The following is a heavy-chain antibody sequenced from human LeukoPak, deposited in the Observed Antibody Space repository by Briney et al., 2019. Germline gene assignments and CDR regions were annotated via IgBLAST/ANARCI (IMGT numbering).Heavy chain of an antibody. J-gene: IGHJ4*02. D-gene: IGHD6-13*01. CDR2: IYSGGST. Sequence: GGSLRLSCAASGFTVSSNYMSWVRQAPGKGLEWVSVIYSGGSTFYADSVRGRFTISRDNSKNTLYLQMISLRAEDTAVYYCARDVSGSSSWSDFDYWGQGTLVTVSS. CDR1: GFTVSSNY. V-gene: IGHV3-66*01. CDR3: ARDVSGSSSWSDFDY.